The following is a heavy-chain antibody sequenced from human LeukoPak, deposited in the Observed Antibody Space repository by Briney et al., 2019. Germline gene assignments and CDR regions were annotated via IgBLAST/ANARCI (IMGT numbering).Heavy chain of an antibody. D-gene: IGHD1-26*01. CDR1: GFTFSSYA. CDR3: ARDTRGSYNYYYYMDV. CDR2: TSYDGSDT. V-gene: IGHV3-30*04. J-gene: IGHJ6*03. Sequence: GGSLRLSCAASGFTFSSYAMHWVRQAPGKGLEWVAVTSYDGSDTYHADSVKGRFTISRDNSKNTLFLQMNSLRTEDTAVYYCARDTRGSYNYYYYMDVWGKGTTVTVSS.